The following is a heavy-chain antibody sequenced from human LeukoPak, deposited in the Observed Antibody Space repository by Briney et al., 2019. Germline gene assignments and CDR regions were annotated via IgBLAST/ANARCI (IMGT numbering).Heavy chain of an antibody. D-gene: IGHD1-7*01. CDR1: GGSIRSSREF. V-gene: IGHV4-39*01. CDR3: ATRLSGTHDY. J-gene: IGHJ4*02. CDR2: IYYSGTT. Sequence: SETLSLTCTVSGGSIRSSREFWGLIRQPPRKGLEWIGSIYYSGTTYYNPSLKSRVTIFVDTSNNQFSLNLSSATAADTAVYYCATRLSGTHDYWGQGTLVTVSS.